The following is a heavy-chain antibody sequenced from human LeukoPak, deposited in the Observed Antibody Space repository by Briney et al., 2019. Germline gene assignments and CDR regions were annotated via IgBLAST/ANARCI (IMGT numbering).Heavy chain of an antibody. CDR2: INLDGSEK. J-gene: IGHJ4*02. D-gene: IGHD3-10*01. CDR3: AKYHYGSGTSFAY. Sequence: GGSLRLSCTASGFIFSTSWMTWVRQAPGKGLEWVANINLDGSEKYYVDSVKGRFTISRDNAKNSLSLQMNSLRAEDTAIYYCAKYHYGSGTSFAYWGQGTLVTVSS. CDR1: GFIFSTSW. V-gene: IGHV3-7*01.